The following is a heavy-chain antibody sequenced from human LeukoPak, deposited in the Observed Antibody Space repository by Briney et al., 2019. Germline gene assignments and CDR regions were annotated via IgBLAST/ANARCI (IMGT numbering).Heavy chain of an antibody. D-gene: IGHD1-7*01. CDR2: IYENGGTT. V-gene: IGHV3-23*01. CDR3: AKEKFYY. Sequence: GGSLRLSCVGSGFTFRSHAMSWVRQAPEKGLEFVSGIYENGGTTYYADSVKGRFSISRDNSKNTLYLQMDSLRGEDTAVYYCAKEKFYYWGQGTLVTVSS. CDR1: GFTFRSHA. J-gene: IGHJ4*02.